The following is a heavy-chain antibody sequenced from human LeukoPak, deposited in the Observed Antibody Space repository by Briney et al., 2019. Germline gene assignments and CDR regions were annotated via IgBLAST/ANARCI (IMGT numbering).Heavy chain of an antibody. CDR2: INPTSGDT. V-gene: IGHV1-2*02. CDR3: ARGERYYYDSSGYYYHPYFDY. J-gene: IGHJ4*02. CDR1: GYIFTGYY. Sequence: GASVTVSCKASGYIFTGYYIHWVRQTPGQGLEWMGWINPTSGDTKVAQKFQGRVTMTRDTSISTAYMELSRLRSDDTAVYYCARGERYYYDSSGYYYHPYFDYWGQGTLVTVSS. D-gene: IGHD3-22*01.